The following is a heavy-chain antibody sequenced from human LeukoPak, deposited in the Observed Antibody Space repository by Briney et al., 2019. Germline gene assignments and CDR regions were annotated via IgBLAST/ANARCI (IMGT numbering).Heavy chain of an antibody. CDR2: IIPIFGTA. CDR1: GGTFSSYA. D-gene: IGHD6-13*01. V-gene: IGHV1-69*05. J-gene: IGHJ4*02. CDR3: ATSIAAAGYFDY. Sequence: SVKVSCKASGGTFSSYAISWVRQAPGQGLEWMGGIIPIFGTANYAQKFQGRVTITTDESTSTAYMELSSLRSEDTAVYYCATSIAAAGYFDYWGQGTLVTVSS.